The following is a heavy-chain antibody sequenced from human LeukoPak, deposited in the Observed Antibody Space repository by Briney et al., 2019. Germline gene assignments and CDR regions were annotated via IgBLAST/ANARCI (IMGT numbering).Heavy chain of an antibody. D-gene: IGHD5-12*01. CDR3: ARDETPTNGYDSYDF. CDR1: GFTFSSYA. J-gene: IGHJ4*02. V-gene: IGHV3-23*01. CDR2: LSGNSAGT. Sequence: PGGSLRLSCAASGFTFSSYAMSWVRQAPGKGLEWVSSLSGNSAGTHYANSVKGRFTISRDNAKNSLYLQMNSLRAEDTAVYYCARDETPTNGYDSYDFWGQGTLVTVST.